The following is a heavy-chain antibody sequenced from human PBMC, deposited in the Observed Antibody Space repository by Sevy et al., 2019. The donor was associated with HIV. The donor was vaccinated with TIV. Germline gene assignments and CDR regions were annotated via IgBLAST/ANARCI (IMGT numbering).Heavy chain of an antibody. V-gene: IGHV1-18*01. CDR1: GYTVTSYG. Sequence: ASVKVSCKASGYTVTSYGISWVLQAPGQGLEWMGWISAYNGNTNYAQKLQGRVTMTTDTSTSTAYMELRSLRSDDTAVYYCARVGSSGWYFDYWGQGTLVTVSS. J-gene: IGHJ4*02. CDR2: ISAYNGNT. D-gene: IGHD6-19*01. CDR3: ARVGSSGWYFDY.